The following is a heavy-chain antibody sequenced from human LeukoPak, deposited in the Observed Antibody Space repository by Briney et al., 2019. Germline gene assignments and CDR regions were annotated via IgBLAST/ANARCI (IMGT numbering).Heavy chain of an antibody. Sequence: TGGSLRLSCAASGFTLSSYAVSRVRQAPGKGLEWVSGISGSGGSTYYADSVKGRFTISRDNSKNTLYLQMNSLRADDTAVYYCAKEIIAVAGNYFDYWGQGTLVTVSS. D-gene: IGHD6-19*01. CDR2: ISGSGGST. V-gene: IGHV3-23*01. CDR3: AKEIIAVAGNYFDY. J-gene: IGHJ4*02. CDR1: GFTLSSYA.